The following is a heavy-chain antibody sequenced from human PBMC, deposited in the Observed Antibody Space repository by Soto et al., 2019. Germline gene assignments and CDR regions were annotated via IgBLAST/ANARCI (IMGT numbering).Heavy chain of an antibody. J-gene: IGHJ6*02. CDR2: IMPVFRRP. D-gene: IGHD3-3*02. Sequence: QVQLVQSGAEVKKPGSSVKVSCKASGGTFRTSAISWVRQAPGQGLEWVGGIMPVFRRPKYAQNFQDRVTITSDESTSTAYRELNSLQSDGTAVYYCARRKDRPQLGGNYYFILDVWGQGTAVTVSS. CDR3: ARRKDRPQLGGNYYFILDV. CDR1: GGTFRTSA. V-gene: IGHV1-69*05.